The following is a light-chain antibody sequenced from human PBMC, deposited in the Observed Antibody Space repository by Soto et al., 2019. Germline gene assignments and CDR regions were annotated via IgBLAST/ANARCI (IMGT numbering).Light chain of an antibody. CDR2: AAS. J-gene: IGKJ4*01. CDR3: QQSYSTLGLT. CDR1: QSITSY. V-gene: IGKV1-39*01. Sequence: DIQMTQSPSSLSASVGDRVTITCRASQSITSYLNWYQQKPGKAPKLLIYAASSLQSGVPSRFSGSGSWTEFTLTISSLQPEDFATYYCQQSYSTLGLTFGEGTKVEIK.